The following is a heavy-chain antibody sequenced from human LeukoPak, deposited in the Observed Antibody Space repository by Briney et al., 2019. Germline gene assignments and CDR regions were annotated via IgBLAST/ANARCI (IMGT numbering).Heavy chain of an antibody. V-gene: IGHV3-11*01. J-gene: IGHJ4*02. CDR3: ARKGSAISPLDF. CDR1: GFSFRGYY. D-gene: IGHD2-2*02. Sequence: GGSLRLSCEASGFSFRGYYMNWLRQAPGKGLEWLSFISRRGDSVLYADSVKGRFTISRDNSKNILYLQMNSLRVDDTAVYFCARKGSAISPLDFWGQGTLVTVSP. CDR2: ISRRGDSV.